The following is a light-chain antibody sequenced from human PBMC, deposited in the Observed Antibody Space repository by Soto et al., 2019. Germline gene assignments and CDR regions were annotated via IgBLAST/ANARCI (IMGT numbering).Light chain of an antibody. CDR1: SGDIGSYNR. V-gene: IGLV2-14*01. CDR3: SSYTNINTRACV. CDR2: EVT. Sequence: QSALTQPASVSGSPGQSITISCTGTSGDIGSYNRVSWYQQHPGKAPKLIIYEVTDRPSGVSNRFSGSKSGNTASLTISGLQAEDEDEYYCSSYTNINTRACVLGNGTKVTV. J-gene: IGLJ1*01.